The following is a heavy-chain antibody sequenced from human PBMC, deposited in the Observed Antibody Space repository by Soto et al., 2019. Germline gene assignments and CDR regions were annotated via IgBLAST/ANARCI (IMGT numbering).Heavy chain of an antibody. V-gene: IGHV3-23*01. CDR2: ISGSGGST. D-gene: IGHD4-17*01. J-gene: IGHJ6*03. Sequence: GGSLRLSCAASGFTFSSYAMSWVRQAPGKGLEWVSAISGSGGSTYYADSVKGRFTISRDNSKNTLYLQMNSLRAEDTAVYYCAKGDLDYDNYYYYYMDVWGKGTTVTVSS. CDR1: GFTFSSYA. CDR3: AKGDLDYDNYYYYYMDV.